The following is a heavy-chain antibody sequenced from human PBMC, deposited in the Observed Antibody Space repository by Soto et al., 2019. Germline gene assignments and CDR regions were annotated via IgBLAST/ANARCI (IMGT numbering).Heavy chain of an antibody. J-gene: IGHJ5*02. D-gene: IGHD1-7*01. CDR3: AREIKQTGTRSNWFDP. CDR1: GGSISSYY. V-gene: IGHV4-59*01. CDR2: IYYSGST. Sequence: PSETLSLTCTVSGGSISSYYWSWIRQPPGKGLEWIGYIYYSGSTNYNPSLKSRVTISVDTSKNQFSLKLSSVTAADTAVYYCAREIKQTGTRSNWFDPWGQGTIVTVYS.